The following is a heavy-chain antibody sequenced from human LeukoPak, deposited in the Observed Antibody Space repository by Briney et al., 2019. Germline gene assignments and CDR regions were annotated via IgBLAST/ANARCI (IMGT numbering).Heavy chain of an antibody. CDR2: ISAYNGNT. Sequence: ASVKVSCKASGYTFTSYGISWVRQAPGQGLEGMGWISAYNGNTNYAQKLQGRVTKTTDTSTSTAYMELRSLRSDDTAVYYCASGYSGSYNDAFDFWGQGTMVTVSS. D-gene: IGHD1-26*01. CDR1: GYTFTSYG. V-gene: IGHV1-18*01. J-gene: IGHJ3*01. CDR3: ASGYSGSYNDAFDF.